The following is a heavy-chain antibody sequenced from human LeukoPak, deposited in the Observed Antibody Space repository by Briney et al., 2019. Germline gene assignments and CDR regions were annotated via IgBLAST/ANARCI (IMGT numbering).Heavy chain of an antibody. CDR3: ATRIWFGEFSNAFDI. CDR2: FDPEDGET. D-gene: IGHD3-10*01. J-gene: IGHJ3*02. V-gene: IGHV1-24*01. CDR1: GYTLTELS. Sequence: GASVKASCKVSGYTLTELSMHWVRQAPGKGLEWMGGFDPEDGETIYAQKFQGRVTMTEDTSTDTAYMELSSLRSEDTAVYYCATRIWFGEFSNAFDIWGQGTMVTVSS.